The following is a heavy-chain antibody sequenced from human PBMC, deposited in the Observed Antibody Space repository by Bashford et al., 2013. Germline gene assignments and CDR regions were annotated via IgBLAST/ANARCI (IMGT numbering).Heavy chain of an antibody. CDR1: GYTFTGYY. V-gene: IGHV1-2*02. Sequence: ASVKVSCKASGYTFTGYYMHWVRQAPGQGLEWMGWINPNSGGTNYAQKFQGRVTMTRDTSISTAYMELSRLRSDDTAVYYCARGARSRETVLNWFDPWGQGTLVTVSS. J-gene: IGHJ5*02. D-gene: IGHD2-2*01. CDR3: ARGARSRETVLNWFDP. CDR2: INPNSGGT.